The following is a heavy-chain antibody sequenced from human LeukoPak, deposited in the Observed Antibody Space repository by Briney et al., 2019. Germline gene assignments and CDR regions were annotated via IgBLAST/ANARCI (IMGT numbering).Heavy chain of an antibody. V-gene: IGHV3-43*02. Sequence: GGSLRLSCAASGFTFDDYAMHWVRQAPGKGLEWVSLISGDGGSTYYADSVKGRFTISRDNSKNSLYLQMNSLRTEDTTLYYCGEGSKYYYYGMDVWGQGTTVTVSS. D-gene: IGHD6-13*01. CDR2: ISGDGGST. CDR3: GEGSKYYYYGMDV. CDR1: GFTFDDYA. J-gene: IGHJ6*02.